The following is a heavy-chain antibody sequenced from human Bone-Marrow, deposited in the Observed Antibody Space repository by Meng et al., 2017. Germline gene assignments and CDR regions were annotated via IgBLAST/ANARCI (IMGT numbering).Heavy chain of an antibody. Sequence: ASVKVSCKDSGYTFTGYYMHWVRQAPGQGLEWMGRINPNSGGTNYAQKFQGRVTMTRDTSISTAYMELSRLRSDDTAVYYCARLPLRRDENFDYWGQGTLVTVSS. CDR1: GYTFTGYY. CDR3: ARLPLRRDENFDY. V-gene: IGHV1-2*06. J-gene: IGHJ4*02. CDR2: INPNSGGT. D-gene: IGHD4-17*01.